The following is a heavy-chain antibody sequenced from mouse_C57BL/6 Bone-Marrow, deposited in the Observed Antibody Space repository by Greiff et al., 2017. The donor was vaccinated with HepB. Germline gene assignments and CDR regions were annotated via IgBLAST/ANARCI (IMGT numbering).Heavy chain of an antibody. CDR2: IYPGDGDT. Sequence: VMLVESGPELVKPGASVKISCKASGYAFSSSWMNWVKQRPGKGLEWIGRIYPGDGDTNYNGKFKGKATLTADKSSSTAYMQLSSLTSEDSAVYFCARSDYYGSSYVGWYFDVWGTGTTVTVSS. V-gene: IGHV1-82*01. CDR3: ARSDYYGSSYVGWYFDV. J-gene: IGHJ1*03. CDR1: GYAFSSSW. D-gene: IGHD1-1*01.